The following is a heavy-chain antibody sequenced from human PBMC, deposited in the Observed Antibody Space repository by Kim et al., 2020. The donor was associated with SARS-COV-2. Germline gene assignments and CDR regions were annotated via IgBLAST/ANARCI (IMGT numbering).Heavy chain of an antibody. CDR2: T. J-gene: IGHJ4*02. D-gene: IGHD3-10*01. V-gene: IGHV4-34*01. CDR3: ARGGLLGVFDY. Sequence: TTRDTSLKSQVTISVDTSKHQFSLKRSFVTAADTAVYYCARGGLLGVFDYWGQGTLVTVSS.